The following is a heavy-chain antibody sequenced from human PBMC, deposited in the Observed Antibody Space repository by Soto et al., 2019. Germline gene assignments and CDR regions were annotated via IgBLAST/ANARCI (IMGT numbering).Heavy chain of an antibody. Sequence: EVQLLESGGGLGQPGESLRLSCAVSGFTFRSYAMSWVRQAPGGGLEWVSTSIGRGDSTYYAASVKGRFTISRDSSKNMLYLQMNSLRADDTAVYYCAKDRAYRPVAGTYSWGQGVLVTVSS. J-gene: IGHJ4*02. D-gene: IGHD6-19*01. CDR3: AKDRAYRPVAGTYS. CDR1: GFTFRSYA. CDR2: SIGRGDST. V-gene: IGHV3-23*01.